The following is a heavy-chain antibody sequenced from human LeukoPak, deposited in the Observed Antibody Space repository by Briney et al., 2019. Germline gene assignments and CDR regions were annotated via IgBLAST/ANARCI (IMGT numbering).Heavy chain of an antibody. CDR3: ARGLRDEERHYGYYYMDV. CDR2: FYTSANT. J-gene: IGHJ6*03. V-gene: IGHV4-4*09. D-gene: IGHD3-22*01. CDR1: SDSVSGYY. Sequence: PSETLSLTCTVSSDSVSGYYGSWIRQPPGKGLEWIGYFYTSANTNYNTSLKSRVTMSGDTSKNQVSLKLSSVTAADTAVYYCARGLRDEERHYGYYYMDVWGKGTTVTVSS.